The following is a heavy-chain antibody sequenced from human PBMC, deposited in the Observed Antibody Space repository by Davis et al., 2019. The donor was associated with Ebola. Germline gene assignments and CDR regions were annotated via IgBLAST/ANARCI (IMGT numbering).Heavy chain of an antibody. CDR1: GFIFDDYA. CDR2: ISWNSGSI. V-gene: IGHV3-9*01. Sequence: GGSLRLSCAASGFIFDDYAMHWVRQAPGKGLEWVSGISWNSGSIGYADSVKGRFTIPRDNAKNSLYLQMNSLRAEDTALYYCAKGSPDVWGQGTSVTVSS. CDR3: AKGSPDV. J-gene: IGHJ6*02. D-gene: IGHD1-26*01.